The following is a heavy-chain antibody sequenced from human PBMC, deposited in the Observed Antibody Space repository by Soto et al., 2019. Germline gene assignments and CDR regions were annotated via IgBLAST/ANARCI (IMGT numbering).Heavy chain of an antibody. CDR3: ARRDVAVIDF. J-gene: IGHJ4*02. CDR1: GGFLSGYY. Sequence: SEAPVLPCPVYGGFLSGYYRSCILQPRGKGLEWIGDVNHSGSTSYNPSAKGRVTISVDTSKNQFSLHLYSVTAADTAVYYCARRDVAVIDFWGQGTLVTVSS. CDR2: VNHSGST. V-gene: IGHV4-34*01. D-gene: IGHD2-21*02.